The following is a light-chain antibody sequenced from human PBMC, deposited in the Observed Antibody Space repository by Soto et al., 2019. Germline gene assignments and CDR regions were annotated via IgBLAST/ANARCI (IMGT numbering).Light chain of an antibody. J-gene: IGLJ1*01. CDR3: SSYAGSNNFPYV. CDR2: EVT. CDR1: SSDVGGYNY. Sequence: QSALTQPPSASGSPGQSVTISCTGTSSDVGGYNYVSWYQRHPGKAPKLMIYEVTKRPSGVPDRFSGSKSDNTASLTVSGLQAEDEADYYCSSYAGSNNFPYVFGTGTKVTVL. V-gene: IGLV2-8*01.